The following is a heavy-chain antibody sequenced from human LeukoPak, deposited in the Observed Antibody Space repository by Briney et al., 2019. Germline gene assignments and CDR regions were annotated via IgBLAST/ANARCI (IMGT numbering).Heavy chain of an antibody. CDR2: ISGSGGST. D-gene: IGHD2-2*01. CDR1: GFTFSSYA. V-gene: IGHV3-23*01. Sequence: GRSLRLSCAASGFTFSSYAMSWVRQAPGKGLEWVSAISGSGGSTYYADSVKGRFTISRDNSKNTLYLQMNSLRAEDTAVYYCAKDFIVVVPAAPYDAFDIWGQGTMVTVSS. CDR3: AKDFIVVVPAAPYDAFDI. J-gene: IGHJ3*02.